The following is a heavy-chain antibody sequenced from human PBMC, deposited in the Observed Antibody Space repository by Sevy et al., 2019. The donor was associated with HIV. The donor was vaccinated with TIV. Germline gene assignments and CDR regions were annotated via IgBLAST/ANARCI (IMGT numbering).Heavy chain of an antibody. J-gene: IGHJ3*02. CDR2: IKSKTDGGTT. CDR3: TTEYYYDSSGYYGAFDI. Sequence: GGSLRLSCAATGFTFSNAWMSWVCQAPGKGLEWVGRIKSKTDGGTTDYAAPVKGRFTISRDDSKNTLYLQMNSLKTEDTAVYYCTTEYYYDSSGYYGAFDIWGQGTMVTVSS. V-gene: IGHV3-15*01. CDR1: GFTFSNAW. D-gene: IGHD3-22*01.